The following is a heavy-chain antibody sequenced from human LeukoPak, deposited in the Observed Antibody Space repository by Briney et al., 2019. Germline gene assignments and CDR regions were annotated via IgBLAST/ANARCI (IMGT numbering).Heavy chain of an antibody. V-gene: IGHV1-2*02. Sequence: ASVKVSCKASGYTFTGYYMHWVRQAPGQGLEWMGWINPDSGVTNHAQKFEGRVTMTRDTSISTVYMELSRLRSDDTVVYYCARAMVEYHYGMDVWGQGTTVTVSS. D-gene: IGHD3-10*01. CDR1: GYTFTGYY. CDR2: INPDSGVT. CDR3: ARAMVEYHYGMDV. J-gene: IGHJ6*02.